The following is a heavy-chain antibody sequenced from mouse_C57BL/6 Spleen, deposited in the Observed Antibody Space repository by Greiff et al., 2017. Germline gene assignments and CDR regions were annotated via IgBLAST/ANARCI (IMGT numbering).Heavy chain of an antibody. D-gene: IGHD4-1*01. Sequence: VQLQQPGAELVRPGSSVKLSCKASGYTFTSYWMHWVKQRPIQGLEWIGNIDPSDSETHYNQKFKDKATLTVDKSSSTAYMQLSSLTSEDSAVYYCARSNWEGDYYAMDYWGQGTSVTVSS. V-gene: IGHV1-52*01. CDR2: IDPSDSET. CDR3: ARSNWEGDYYAMDY. J-gene: IGHJ4*01. CDR1: GYTFTSYW.